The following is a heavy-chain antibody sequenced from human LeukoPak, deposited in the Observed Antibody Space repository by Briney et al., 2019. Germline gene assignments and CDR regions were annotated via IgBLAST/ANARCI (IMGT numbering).Heavy chain of an antibody. CDR2: IGSTGSFV. J-gene: IGHJ4*02. CDR1: GFIFSSYS. D-gene: IGHD3-22*01. Sequence: PGGSLRLSCAPSGFIFSSYSFNWVRQAPGKGLEWVAHIGSTGSFVHYADSVKGRFTISRDNADNSLYLQMSSLRAEDTAVYYCAKPDYYDSSGSPYWGQGTLVTVSS. CDR3: AKPDYYDSSGSPY. V-gene: IGHV3-48*01.